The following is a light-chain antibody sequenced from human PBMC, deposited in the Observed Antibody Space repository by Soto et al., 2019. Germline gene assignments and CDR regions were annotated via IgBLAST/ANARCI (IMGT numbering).Light chain of an antibody. J-gene: IGKJ1*01. V-gene: IGKV1-5*01. CDR3: QQYNSYPWT. CDR2: DAS. Sequence: DIQMTQSPSTLSASVGDRVTITCRASQSIRSWLAWYQQKPGKAPKLLIYDASSLESGVPSRFSGSGSGTEFTLTSSSLQPDDFATYYCQQYNSYPWTFGQGTKVEIK. CDR1: QSIRSW.